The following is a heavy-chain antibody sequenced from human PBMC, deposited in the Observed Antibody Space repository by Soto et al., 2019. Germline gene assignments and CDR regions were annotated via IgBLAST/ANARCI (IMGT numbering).Heavy chain of an antibody. J-gene: IGHJ4*02. Sequence: PSDPLSLTCTVSGVSISSSYWSWIRPPAGKGLEWIGRIYTSGCTNYNPSRKSRVTMSVDTSKNQFSLKLSSVTAADTAVYYCARACSSNSCYDVFDYWGQGTLVTVSS. CDR1: GVSISSSY. V-gene: IGHV4-4*07. CDR2: IYTSGCT. CDR3: ARACSSNSCYDVFDY. D-gene: IGHD2-2*01.